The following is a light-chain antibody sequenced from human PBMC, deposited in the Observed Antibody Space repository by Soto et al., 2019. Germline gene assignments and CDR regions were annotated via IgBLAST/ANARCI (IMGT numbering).Light chain of an antibody. V-gene: IGLV1-40*01. Sequence: QSVLTQPPSVSGDPGQRVTISCTGSSSNIGAGYDVHWYQQLPGTAPKLPTYGNSNRPSAVLDRFAGSKSGTSASLAITGLQAEDEADYYCQSYDSSLSGYVVFGGGTKLTVL. CDR2: GNS. CDR3: QSYDSSLSGYVV. J-gene: IGLJ2*01. CDR1: SSNIGAGYD.